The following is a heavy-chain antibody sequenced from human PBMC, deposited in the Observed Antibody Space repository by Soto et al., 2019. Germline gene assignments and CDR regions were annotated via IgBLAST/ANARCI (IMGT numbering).Heavy chain of an antibody. Sequence: SQTLSLTGAMSGDSVSSNSATWNWIRQSPSRGLEWLGRTYYRSKWYYDYAVSVKSRVSIDPDTAKNQLSLQLKSVTPEDTAVYYCARALSGSYYIFDYWGQGTSVTVS. V-gene: IGHV6-1*01. CDR1: GDSVSSNSAT. CDR2: TYYRSKWYY. D-gene: IGHD3-10*01. CDR3: ARALSGSYYIFDY. J-gene: IGHJ4*02.